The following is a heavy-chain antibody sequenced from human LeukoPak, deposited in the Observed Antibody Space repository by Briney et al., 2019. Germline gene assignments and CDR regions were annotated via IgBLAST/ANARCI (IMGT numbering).Heavy chain of an antibody. CDR2: VSSNGAKT. CDR1: GFTFSSYA. J-gene: IGHJ6*02. Sequence: GGSLRLSCAASGFTFSSYAITWVRQAPGKGLEWVSAVSSNGAKTYYADSVKGRFTISRDNSKNTLYLQMNSLRAEDTAVYYCAREHIVVVTAIPSHYYYYGMDVWGQGTTVTVSS. CDR3: AREHIVVVTAIPSHYYYYGMDV. D-gene: IGHD2-21*02. V-gene: IGHV3-23*01.